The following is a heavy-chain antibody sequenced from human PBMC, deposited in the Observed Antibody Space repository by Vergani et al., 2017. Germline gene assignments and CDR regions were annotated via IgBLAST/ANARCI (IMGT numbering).Heavy chain of an antibody. J-gene: IGHJ6*04. V-gene: IGHV3-23*01. D-gene: IGHD5-12*01. CDR3: AKANPRNSGEDCLYDYHAMDV. CDR1: GFTFNHYA. CDR2: ISGSGGST. Sequence: EVQLLESGGDLVQPGGSLRLFCAASGFTFNHYAMNWVRQAPGKGLEWVAGISGSGGSTYYAGSVKGRFTISRDSSKNTLYLQMNSLSAGDTAVYYCAKANPRNSGEDCLYDYHAMDVGGRETTFTVSS.